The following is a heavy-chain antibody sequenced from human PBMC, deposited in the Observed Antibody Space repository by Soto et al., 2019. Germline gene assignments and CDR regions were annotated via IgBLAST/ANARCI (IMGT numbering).Heavy chain of an antibody. Sequence: GGSLRLSCAASGFTFSSYGMHWVRQAPGKGLEWVAVIWYDGSNKYYADSVKGRFTISRDNSKNTLYLQMNSLRAEDTAVYYCARDLRNLRVAHYYYYGMDVWGQGT. V-gene: IGHV3-33*01. D-gene: IGHD2-15*01. J-gene: IGHJ6*02. CDR2: IWYDGSNK. CDR3: ARDLRNLRVAHYYYYGMDV. CDR1: GFTFSSYG.